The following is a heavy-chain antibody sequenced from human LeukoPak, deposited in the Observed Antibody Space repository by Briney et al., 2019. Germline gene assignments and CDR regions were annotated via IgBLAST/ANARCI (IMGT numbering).Heavy chain of an antibody. CDR2: IYSGGSQ. D-gene: IGHD2-15*01. CDR3: ARDRRYCSGDSCYSGVDY. V-gene: IGHV3-53*01. Sequence: GALRLSCAASGLTVSSNYMTWVRQAPGKGLEWVSVIYSGGSQYYADSVKGRFSISRDNSKNTVYLQMNGLRAEDTAVYYCARDRRYCSGDSCYSGVDYWGQGTLVTVSS. J-gene: IGHJ4*02. CDR1: GLTVSSNY.